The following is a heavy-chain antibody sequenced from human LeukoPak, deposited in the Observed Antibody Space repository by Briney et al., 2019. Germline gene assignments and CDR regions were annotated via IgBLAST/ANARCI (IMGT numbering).Heavy chain of an antibody. CDR2: ISAYNGNT. D-gene: IGHD3-9*01. V-gene: IGHV1-18*01. Sequence: ASVKVSCKASGYTFTSYGISWVRQAPGQGLEWMGWISAYNGNTNYAQKLQGRVTMTTDTSTSTAYMELRSLRSDDTAVYYCAREGLTSLRYFDWGYYYYYYMDVWGKGTTVTVSS. CDR1: GYTFTSYG. CDR3: AREGLTSLRYFDWGYYYYYYMDV. J-gene: IGHJ6*03.